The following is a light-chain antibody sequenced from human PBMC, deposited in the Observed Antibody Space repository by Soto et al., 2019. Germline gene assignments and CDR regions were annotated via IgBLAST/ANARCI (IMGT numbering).Light chain of an antibody. Sequence: ENVLIQSPGTLSLSPGERATLSCRARHTINSNFLAWYKQKPGQAPRLLIYGASSRATGVPARFSGTGSETDFTLTISGLQSEDSAVYFCQQYNNWPFSFGQGTRLEIK. CDR2: GAS. V-gene: IGKV3-15*01. CDR1: HTINSN. CDR3: QQYNNWPFS. J-gene: IGKJ5*01.